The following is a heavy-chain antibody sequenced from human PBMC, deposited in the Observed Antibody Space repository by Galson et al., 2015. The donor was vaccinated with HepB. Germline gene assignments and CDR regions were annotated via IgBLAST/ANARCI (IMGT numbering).Heavy chain of an antibody. CDR2: INAGNGNT. CDR3: ARVGLTMRFDP. V-gene: IGHV1-3*01. CDR1: GYTFTSYA. J-gene: IGHJ5*02. D-gene: IGHD3-3*01. Sequence: SVKVSCKASGYTFTSYAMHWVRQAPGQRLEWMGWINAGNGNTKYSQKLQGRVTITRDTSASTAYMELSSLRSGDTAVYYCARVGLTMRFDPWGQGTLVTVSS.